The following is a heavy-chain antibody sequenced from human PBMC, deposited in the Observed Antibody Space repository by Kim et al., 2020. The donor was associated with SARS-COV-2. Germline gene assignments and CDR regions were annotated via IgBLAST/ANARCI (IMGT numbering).Heavy chain of an antibody. CDR1: GGSISSYY. V-gene: IGHV4-59*08. CDR2: IYYSGST. D-gene: IGHD1-26*01. CDR3: ARRGPRVGATTNYFDY. Sequence: SETLSLTCTVSGGSISSYYWSWIRQPPGKGLEWIGYIYYSGSTNYNPSLKSRVTISVDTSKNQFSLKLSSVTAADTAVYYCARRGPRVGATTNYFDYWGQGTLVTVSS. J-gene: IGHJ4*02.